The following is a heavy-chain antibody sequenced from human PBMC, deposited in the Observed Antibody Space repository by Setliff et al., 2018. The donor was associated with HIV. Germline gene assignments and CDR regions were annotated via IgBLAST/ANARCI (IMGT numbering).Heavy chain of an antibody. CDR2: FIPIFDTA. V-gene: IGHV1-69*05. Sequence: SVKVSCKASGGALSSYAITWVRQAPGQGLEWMGGFIPIFDTAKYAQKFQGRLTITRDDSTDTAYMELGSLRSEDTAVYYCARGIGLIREDFYYYMDVWGKGTTVTV. D-gene: IGHD6-13*01. J-gene: IGHJ6*03. CDR1: GGALSSYA. CDR3: ARGIGLIREDFYYYMDV.